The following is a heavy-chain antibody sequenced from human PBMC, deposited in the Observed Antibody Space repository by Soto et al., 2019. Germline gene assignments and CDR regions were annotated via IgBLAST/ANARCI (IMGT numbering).Heavy chain of an antibody. CDR1: GFTFSNYA. CDR3: AKDQGSSWYEIDY. CDR2: ISGSGGST. J-gene: IGHJ4*02. Sequence: EVQLLESGGGLVQPGGSLSLSCAASGFTFSNYAVTWVRQAPGKGMEWASTISGSGGSTYYADSVKGRFTISSHNSKNALYLQMNSLRAEDTAVYYCAKDQGSSWYEIDYWGQGTLVTVSS. V-gene: IGHV3-23*01. D-gene: IGHD6-13*01.